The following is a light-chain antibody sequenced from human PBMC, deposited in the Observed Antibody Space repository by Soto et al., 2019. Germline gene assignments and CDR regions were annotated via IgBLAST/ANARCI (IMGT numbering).Light chain of an antibody. J-gene: IGKJ1*01. Sequence: EIVLTQSPATLSVSPGERATLSCRASQSVSSYLAWYQQKPGHAPRLLIYDASNRATGIPARFSGSGSGTDFTLTISSLEPEDFAVYYCQQRSNWPPWTFGQGTKVDI. V-gene: IGKV3-11*01. CDR3: QQRSNWPPWT. CDR1: QSVSSY. CDR2: DAS.